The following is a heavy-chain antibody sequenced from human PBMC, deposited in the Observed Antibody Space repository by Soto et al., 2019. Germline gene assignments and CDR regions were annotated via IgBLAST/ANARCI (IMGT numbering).Heavy chain of an antibody. V-gene: IGHV4-34*01. D-gene: IGHD1-26*01. J-gene: IGHJ6*02. CDR3: AREKYYAHRSTMDV. CDR1: DGSLSGYS. Sequence: SETLSLNCAVYDGSLSGYSWSWIRLPPGKGLEWIGEISDSGITNYNPSLKSRVTISIDTWKNQFSLRVTSLTAADTAVYYCAREKYYAHRSTMDVWGQGTTVT. CDR2: ISDSGIT.